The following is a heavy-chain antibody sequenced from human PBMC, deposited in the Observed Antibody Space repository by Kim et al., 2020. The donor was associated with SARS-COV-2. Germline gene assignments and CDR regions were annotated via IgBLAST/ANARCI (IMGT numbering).Heavy chain of an antibody. V-gene: IGHV1-3*01. CDR3: ARGSGWAFDY. D-gene: IGHD6-19*01. J-gene: IGHJ4*02. Sequence: KNSQKCRGRVTITRDTTASTAYMELSSLRSEDTAVYYCARGSGWAFDYWGQGTLVTVAS.